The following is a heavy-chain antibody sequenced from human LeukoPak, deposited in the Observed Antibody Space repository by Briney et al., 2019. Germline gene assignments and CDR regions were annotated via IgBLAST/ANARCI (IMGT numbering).Heavy chain of an antibody. CDR2: IKHDGSEK. V-gene: IGHV3-7*04. D-gene: IGHD1-14*01. Sequence: GGSLRLSCAASGFTFSSYWMTWVRHAPGKGLEWVANIKHDGSEKYYVDSVKGRFTIPRDNAKNSLLLQMNSLRVEDTAVYHCVRDTTSNWFDPWGQGTLVTVSS. CDR1: GFTFSSYW. CDR3: VRDTTSNWFDP. J-gene: IGHJ5*02.